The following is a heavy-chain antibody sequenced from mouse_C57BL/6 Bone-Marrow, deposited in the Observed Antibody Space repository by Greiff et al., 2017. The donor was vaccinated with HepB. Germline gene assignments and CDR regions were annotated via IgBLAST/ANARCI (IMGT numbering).Heavy chain of an antibody. CDR1: GFTFSSYG. Sequence: EVMLVESGGDLVKPGGSLKLSCAASGFTFSSYGMSWVRQTPDKRLEWVATISSGGSYTYYPDSVKGRFTISRDNAKNTLYLQMSSLKSEDTAMYYCARHYYGSSYEGYWGQGTTLTVSS. CDR3: ARHYYGSSYEGY. CDR2: ISSGGSYT. J-gene: IGHJ2*01. D-gene: IGHD1-1*01. V-gene: IGHV5-6*01.